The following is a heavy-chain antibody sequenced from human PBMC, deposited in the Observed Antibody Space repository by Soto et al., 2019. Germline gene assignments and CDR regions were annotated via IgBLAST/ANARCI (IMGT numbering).Heavy chain of an antibody. D-gene: IGHD1-1*01. CDR2: INPNSGGT. J-gene: IGHJ5*02. V-gene: IGHV1-2*02. CDR1: GYTFTGYY. Sequence: ASVKVSCKASGYTFTGYYMHWVRQAPGQGLEWMGWINPNSGGTNYAQKFQGRVTMTRDTSISTAYMELSRLRSDDTAVYYCARVLTGTTFFWLDPWGQGTLVTVYS. CDR3: ARVLTGTTFFWLDP.